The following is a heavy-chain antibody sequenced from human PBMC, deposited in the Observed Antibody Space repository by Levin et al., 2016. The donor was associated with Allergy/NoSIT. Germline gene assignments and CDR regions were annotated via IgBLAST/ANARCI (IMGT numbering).Heavy chain of an antibody. V-gene: IGHV3-30*18. D-gene: IGHD5-24*01. CDR3: AKIERDRDY. Sequence: WIRQPPGKGLEWVAVISYDGSNKYYADSVKGRFTISRDNSKNTLYLQMNSLRAEDTAVYYCAKIERDRDYWGQGTLVTVSS. CDR2: ISYDGSNK. J-gene: IGHJ4*02.